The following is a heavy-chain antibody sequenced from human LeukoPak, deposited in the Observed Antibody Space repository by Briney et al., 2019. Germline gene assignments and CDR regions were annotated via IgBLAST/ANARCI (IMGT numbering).Heavy chain of an antibody. J-gene: IGHJ4*02. D-gene: IGHD1/OR15-1a*01. CDR2: IGTYGGDT. CDR3: AKISWDGRGTFD. V-gene: IGHV1-18*01. CDR1: TSR. Sequence: ASVKVSCKATSRISWVRQAPEQGLEWMGWIGTYGGDTYYAQKFQGRITVTTDTSTSTVYMELRNLRSDDTAVYYCAKISWDGRGTFDWGRGTLVTVSS.